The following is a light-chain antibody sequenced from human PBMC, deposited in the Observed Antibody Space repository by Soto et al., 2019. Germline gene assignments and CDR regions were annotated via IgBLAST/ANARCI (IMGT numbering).Light chain of an antibody. Sequence: DIQMTQSPSSLSASVGDRVTISCRASQNIRYCLNWYQQKPAKAPKLLIYAPSTLQHGVPSRFSGSGSGADFTLTINSLQPEDFATYCWQQSFSGIPKYSVGQGTMLEIK. J-gene: IGKJ2*03. V-gene: IGKV1-39*01. CDR2: APS. CDR3: QQSFSGIPKYS. CDR1: QNIRYC.